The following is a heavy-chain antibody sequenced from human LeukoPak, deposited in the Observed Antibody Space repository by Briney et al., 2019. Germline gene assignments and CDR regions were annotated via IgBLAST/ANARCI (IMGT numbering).Heavy chain of an antibody. V-gene: IGHV3-7*01. Sequence: GGSLRLSCAASGFTFSNYWMSWVRQAPGKGLEWVANIKKDGSQKYYVDSVKGRFTISRDNAKNSQFLQMNSLRVEDTAMYYCATDPAGIGSESYWGQGTQVTVSS. CDR3: ATDPAGIGSESY. CDR2: IKKDGSQK. CDR1: GFTFSNYW. D-gene: IGHD1-14*01. J-gene: IGHJ4*02.